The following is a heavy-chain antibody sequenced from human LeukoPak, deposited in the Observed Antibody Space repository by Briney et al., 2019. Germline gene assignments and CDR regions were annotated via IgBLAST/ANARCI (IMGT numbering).Heavy chain of an antibody. CDR3: ARHVHSYGASYLGY. CDR2: INHSGST. Sequence: SQTLSLTCTVSGGSISSGSYYWSWIRQPPGKGLEWIGEINHSGSTNYNPSLKSRVTISVDTSKNQFSLKLSSVTAADTAVYYCARHVHSYGASYLGYWGQGTLVTVSS. J-gene: IGHJ4*02. D-gene: IGHD5-18*01. V-gene: IGHV4-39*01. CDR1: GGSISSGSYY.